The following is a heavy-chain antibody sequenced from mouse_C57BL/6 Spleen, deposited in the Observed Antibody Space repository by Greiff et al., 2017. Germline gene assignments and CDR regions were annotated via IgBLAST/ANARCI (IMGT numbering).Heavy chain of an antibody. J-gene: IGHJ4*01. CDR2: INPYNGGT. Sequence: EVQLQQSGPVLVKPGASVKMSCKASGYTFTDYYMHWVTQSHGKSLEWIGVINPYNGGTSYNQKFKGKDTLTVDKSSSTAYMELNSLTSEDSVFDYCARDYGNYDAMDYWGQGTSVTVSS. CDR1: GYTFTDYY. CDR3: ARDYGNYDAMDY. V-gene: IGHV1-19*01. D-gene: IGHD2-1*01.